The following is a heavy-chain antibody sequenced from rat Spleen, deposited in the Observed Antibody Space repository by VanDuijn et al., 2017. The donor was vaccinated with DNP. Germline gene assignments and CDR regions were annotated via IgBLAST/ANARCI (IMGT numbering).Heavy chain of an antibody. CDR2: INSAGTT. D-gene: IGHD1-4*01. Sequence: EVQLQESGPGLVKPSQSLSLICSVTGYSITSSYRWSWIRKFPGNKLEWMGSINSAGTTKYNPSLKSRISITRDTSKNQLFLQVNSVTTEDTATYHCARWPGYNPPYAMDAWGQGTSVTVS. CDR3: ARWPGYNPPYAMDA. CDR1: GYSITSSYR. J-gene: IGHJ4*01. V-gene: IGHV3-3*01.